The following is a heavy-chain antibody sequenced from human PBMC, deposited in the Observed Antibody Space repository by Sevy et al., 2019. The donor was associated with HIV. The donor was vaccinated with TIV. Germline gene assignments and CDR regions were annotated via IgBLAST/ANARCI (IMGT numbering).Heavy chain of an antibody. Sequence: GGSLRLSCAASGFSFSNYAMSWVRQAPGKGLEWVSTLIGGGSRTYYADSVTGRFTISRDNSRNTRYLQMNSLRAEETAVYYCAKRGGQSGLSGGGANYGWDVCGQGTTVTVSS. D-gene: IGHD2-8*02. CDR1: GFSFSNYA. J-gene: IGHJ6*02. CDR3: AKRGGQSGLSGGGANYGWDV. CDR2: LIGGGSRT. V-gene: IGHV3-23*01.